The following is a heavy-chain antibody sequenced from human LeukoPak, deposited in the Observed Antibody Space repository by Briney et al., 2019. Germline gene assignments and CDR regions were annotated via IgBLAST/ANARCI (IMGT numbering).Heavy chain of an antibody. V-gene: IGHV4-34*01. J-gene: IGHJ6*02. D-gene: IGHD2-15*01. Sequence: SETLSLTCAVYGGSFSGYYWSWIRQPPGKGLEWIGEINHSGSTNYNSSLKSRVTISVDTSKNQFSLKLSSVTAADTAVYYCARGGPRYCSGGSCSPYYYYGMDVWGQGTTVTVSS. CDR2: INHSGST. CDR3: ARGGPRYCSGGSCSPYYYYGMDV. CDR1: GGSFSGYY.